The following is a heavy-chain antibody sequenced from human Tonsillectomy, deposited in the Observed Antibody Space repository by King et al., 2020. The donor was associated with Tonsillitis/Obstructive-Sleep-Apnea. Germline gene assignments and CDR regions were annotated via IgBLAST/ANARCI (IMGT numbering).Heavy chain of an antibody. Sequence: QLVQSGAEVKKPGASVKVSCKASGYTFTSYGISWVRQAPGQGLEWMGWISAYNGNTKYAQKFQGRVTMTTDTSTSTVYMELRSLRSDDTAVYYCARGGVYGDYGISAFDIWGQGTMVTVSS. V-gene: IGHV1-18*01. CDR3: ARGGVYGDYGISAFDI. D-gene: IGHD4-17*01. J-gene: IGHJ3*02. CDR2: ISAYNGNT. CDR1: GYTFTSYG.